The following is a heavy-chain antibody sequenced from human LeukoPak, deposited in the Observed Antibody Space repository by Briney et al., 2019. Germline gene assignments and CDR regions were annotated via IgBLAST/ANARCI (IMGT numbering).Heavy chain of an antibody. CDR2: IYYSGST. CDR1: GGSISSYY. J-gene: IGHJ5*02. V-gene: IGHV4-39*01. Sequence: PSETLSLTCTVSGGSISSYYWSWIRQPPGKGLEWIGSIYYSGSTYYNPSLKSRVTISVDTSKNQFSLKLSSVTAADTAVYYCARHGNSGYWFDPWGQGTLVTVSS. D-gene: IGHD5-12*01. CDR3: ARHGNSGYWFDP.